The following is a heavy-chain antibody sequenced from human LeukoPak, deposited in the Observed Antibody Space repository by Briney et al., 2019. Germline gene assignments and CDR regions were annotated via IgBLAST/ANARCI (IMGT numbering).Heavy chain of an antibody. CDR3: AKHLRSDRPQAPDDAFDI. Sequence: PGGSLRLSCAASGFTFSSYAMGWVRQAPGKGLEWVSAISGSGGSTYYADSVKGRFTISRDNSKNTLYLQMNSLRAEDTAVYYCAKHLRSDRPQAPDDAFDIWGQGTMVTVSS. CDR2: ISGSGGST. V-gene: IGHV3-23*01. CDR1: GFTFSSYA. D-gene: IGHD2-2*01. J-gene: IGHJ3*02.